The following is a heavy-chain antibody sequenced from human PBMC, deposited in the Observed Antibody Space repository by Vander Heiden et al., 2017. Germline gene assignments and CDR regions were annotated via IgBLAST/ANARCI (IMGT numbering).Heavy chain of an antibody. V-gene: IGHV1-2*06. J-gene: IGHJ6*02. D-gene: IGHD3-22*01. CDR3: ARDSHGEDSSFDYYYGMDV. CDR1: GYTFTGYY. Sequence: QVQLVQSGAEVKKPGASVKVSCKASGYTFTGYYMPWVRQAPGQGLEWMGRINPNSGGTNYAQKFQGRVTMTRDTSISTAYMELSRLRSDDTAVYYCARDSHGEDSSFDYYYGMDVWGQGTTVTVSS. CDR2: INPNSGGT.